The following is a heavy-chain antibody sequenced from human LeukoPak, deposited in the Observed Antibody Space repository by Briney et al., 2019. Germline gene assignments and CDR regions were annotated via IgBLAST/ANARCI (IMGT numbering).Heavy chain of an antibody. CDR3: ARGRAMTLFSSGWYRGAFDI. CDR1: GGSFSGYY. D-gene: IGHD6-19*01. CDR2: INHSGST. Sequence: SETLSLTCAVYGGSFSGYYWSWIRQPPGKGLEWIGEINHSGSTNYNPSLKSRVPISVDTAKNQFSLELRFGTAADTGVYYCARGRAMTLFSSGWYRGAFDIWGQGKMV. J-gene: IGHJ3*02. V-gene: IGHV4-34*01.